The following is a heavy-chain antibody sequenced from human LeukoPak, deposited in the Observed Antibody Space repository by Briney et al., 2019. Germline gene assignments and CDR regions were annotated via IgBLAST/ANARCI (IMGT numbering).Heavy chain of an antibody. D-gene: IGHD6-13*01. Sequence: SETLSLTCTVSGGSISSYYWSWIRQPPGKGLEWIGYIYYSGSTNYNPSLKTRVTISVDTSKNQFFLKLSSVTAADTAVYYCARVTQQQLTDAFNIWGQGTMVTVSS. V-gene: IGHV4-59*08. CDR1: GGSISSYY. J-gene: IGHJ3*02. CDR2: IYYSGST. CDR3: ARVTQQQLTDAFNI.